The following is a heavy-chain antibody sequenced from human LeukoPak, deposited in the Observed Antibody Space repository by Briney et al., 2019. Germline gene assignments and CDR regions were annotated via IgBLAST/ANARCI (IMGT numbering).Heavy chain of an antibody. Sequence: SETLSLTCTVSGVSISSSNSYWGWIRQPPGKGLEWIGSIYYSGYTYYNASLKSQVSISIDTSKNQFSLRLTSVTAADTAVYYCARQTGSGLFILPGGQGTLVTVSS. CDR2: IYYSGYT. D-gene: IGHD3/OR15-3a*01. V-gene: IGHV4-39*01. CDR3: ARQTGSGLFILP. CDR1: GVSISSSNSY. J-gene: IGHJ4*02.